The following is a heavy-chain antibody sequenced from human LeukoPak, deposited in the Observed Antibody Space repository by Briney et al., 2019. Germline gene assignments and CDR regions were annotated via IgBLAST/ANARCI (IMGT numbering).Heavy chain of an antibody. CDR1: GGTFSNYA. CDR2: IIPMFGTA. Sequence: ASVKVSCKTSGGTFSNYAIRWVRQAPGQGLEWMGGIIPMFGTANYAQKFQGRATITADESTSTAYMELSSLRSEDTAVYYCARGPYYYYYMDVWGKGTTVTVSS. V-gene: IGHV1-69*13. J-gene: IGHJ6*03. CDR3: ARGPYYYYYMDV.